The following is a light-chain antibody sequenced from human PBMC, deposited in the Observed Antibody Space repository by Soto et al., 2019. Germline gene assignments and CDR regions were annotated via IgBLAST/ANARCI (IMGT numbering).Light chain of an antibody. CDR1: SSDVGGYNY. Sequence: QSALTQPASVSGSPGQSITISCTGTSSDVGGYNYVSWYQQHPGKPPKLMIYEVSNRTSGVSNRFSGSKSGNTASLTISGLQAEDEADYYCSSYTSTFVVFGGGTKLTVL. CDR3: SSYTSTFVV. CDR2: EVS. V-gene: IGLV2-14*01. J-gene: IGLJ2*01.